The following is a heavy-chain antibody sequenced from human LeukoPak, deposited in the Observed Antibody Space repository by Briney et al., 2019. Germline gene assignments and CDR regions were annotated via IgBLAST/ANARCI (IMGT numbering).Heavy chain of an antibody. CDR3: ARELYYDILTGYLRGISPDYMDA. J-gene: IGHJ6*03. D-gene: IGHD3-9*01. CDR1: GFTFSSYA. CDR2: ISYDGSYK. V-gene: IGHV3-30*01. Sequence: PGGSLRLSCAASGFTFSSYAMHWVRQAPGKGLEWVALISYDGSYKYYADSVKGRFTISRDNSKKTLYLQMNSLRAEDTAVYYCARELYYDILTGYLRGISPDYMDAWGKGTTVTVSS.